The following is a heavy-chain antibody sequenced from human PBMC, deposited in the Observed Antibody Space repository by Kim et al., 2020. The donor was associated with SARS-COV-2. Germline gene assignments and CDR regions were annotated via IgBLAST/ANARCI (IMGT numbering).Heavy chain of an antibody. J-gene: IGHJ4*02. CDR1: GYSISSGYY. CDR3: ARASTRDYGGNLGGFDY. D-gene: IGHD4-17*01. Sequence: SETLSLTCTVSGYSISSGYYWGWIRQPPGKGLEWIGSIYHSGSTYYNPSLKSRVTISVDTSKNQFSLKLSSVTAADTAVYYCARASTRDYGGNLGGFDYWGQGTLVTVSS. CDR2: IYHSGST. V-gene: IGHV4-38-2*02.